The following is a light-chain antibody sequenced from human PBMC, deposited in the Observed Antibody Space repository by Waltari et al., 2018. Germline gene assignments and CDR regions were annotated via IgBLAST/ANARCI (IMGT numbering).Light chain of an antibody. CDR2: EVT. J-gene: IGLJ2*01. Sequence: QSALTQPPSASGSPGQSVTISCTGTSSDVGYYVSWYQQHPGKAPKLMISEVTKRPSGVPDRFSGSKSGNTASLTVSGLQAEDEADYYCSSYAGSNNLVFGGGTKLTVL. V-gene: IGLV2-8*01. CDR3: SSYAGSNNLV. CDR1: SSDVGYY.